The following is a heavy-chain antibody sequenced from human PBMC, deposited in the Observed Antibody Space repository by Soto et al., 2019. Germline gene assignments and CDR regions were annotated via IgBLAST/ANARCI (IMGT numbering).Heavy chain of an antibody. CDR3: ARGAPGRDGYNLDFQH. J-gene: IGHJ1*01. D-gene: IGHD5-12*01. V-gene: IGHV3-21*01. CDR1: GFTFSTYA. Sequence: GASLRLSCAASGFTFSTYAMNWVRQAPGKGLEWVSSISSSSSFRYYADSVKGRFTVSRDNAKNSLYLQMNSLRAEDTAVYYCARGAPGRDGYNLDFQHWGQGTLVTVSS. CDR2: ISSSSSFR.